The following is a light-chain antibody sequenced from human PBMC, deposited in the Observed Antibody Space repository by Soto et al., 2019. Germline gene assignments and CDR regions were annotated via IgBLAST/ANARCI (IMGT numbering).Light chain of an antibody. V-gene: IGKV3-20*01. CDR3: HQYDSSPLT. J-gene: IGKJ4*01. Sequence: EIVLTQSPGTLSLSPGERATLSCRASQSVSSSYLARYQQKPDQAPRLLIDAASSRATGIADMFSGSGSGTDFTLTISRLEHEDFAVYYCHQYDSSPLTFGGGTKVEIK. CDR1: QSVSSSY. CDR2: AAS.